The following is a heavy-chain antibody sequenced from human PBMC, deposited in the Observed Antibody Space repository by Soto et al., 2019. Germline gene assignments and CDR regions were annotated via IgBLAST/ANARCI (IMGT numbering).Heavy chain of an antibody. CDR2: IYYSGST. V-gene: IGHV4-39*01. CDR3: ARLVVPPDTAMVRFDP. J-gene: IGHJ5*02. Sequence: QLQLQESGPGLVKPSETLSLTCTVSGGSISSSSYYWGWIRQPPGKGLEWIGSIYYSGSTYYNPSLKSRVTISVDTSKNQFSLKLSSVTAADTAVYYCARLVVPPDTAMVRFDPWGQGTLVTVSS. CDR1: GGSISSSSYY. D-gene: IGHD5-18*01.